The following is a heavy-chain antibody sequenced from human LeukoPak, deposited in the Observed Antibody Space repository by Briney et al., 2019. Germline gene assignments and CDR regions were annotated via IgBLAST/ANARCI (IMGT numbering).Heavy chain of an antibody. Sequence: GGSLRLSCAASGFIVSNNYMNWVRQAPGKGLEWVSVISGGGSRTYYAASVKGRFTISRDNSENTLYLQMNSLRAEDTAVYYCAKGTYYHTSGTSSTETFGENWGQGTLVTVSS. CDR3: AKGTYYHTSGTSSTETFGEN. CDR2: ISGGGSRT. CDR1: GFIVSNNY. J-gene: IGHJ4*02. V-gene: IGHV3-23*01. D-gene: IGHD3-10*01.